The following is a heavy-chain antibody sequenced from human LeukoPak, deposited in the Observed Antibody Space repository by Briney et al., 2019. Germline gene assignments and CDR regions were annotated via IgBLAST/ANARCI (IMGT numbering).Heavy chain of an antibody. CDR3: ARDRAYYFGSGDVGY. Sequence: GGSLRLSCAASGFTFSSYVMSWVRQAPGKGLEWVSAISGSGGSTYYAVSVKGRFTISRDNAKNTLYLQMNSLRVEDTAVYYCARDRAYYFGSGDVGYWGQGTLVTVSS. J-gene: IGHJ4*02. V-gene: IGHV3-23*01. CDR1: GFTFSSYV. D-gene: IGHD3-10*01. CDR2: ISGSGGST.